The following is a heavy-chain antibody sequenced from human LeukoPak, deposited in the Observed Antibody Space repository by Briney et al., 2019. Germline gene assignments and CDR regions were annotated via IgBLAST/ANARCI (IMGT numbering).Heavy chain of an antibody. D-gene: IGHD2-2*01. J-gene: IGHJ6*02. Sequence: GGSLRLSCAASGFTFSDYYMSWLRQAPGKGLEWVSYISSSGSTIYYADSVKGRFTISRDNAKNSLYLQMNSLRAEDTAVYYCLRSLGYCSSTSCSARPYYYGMDVWGQGTTVTVSS. CDR1: GFTFSDYY. CDR3: LRSLGYCSSTSCSARPYYYGMDV. CDR2: ISSSGSTI. V-gene: IGHV3-11*01.